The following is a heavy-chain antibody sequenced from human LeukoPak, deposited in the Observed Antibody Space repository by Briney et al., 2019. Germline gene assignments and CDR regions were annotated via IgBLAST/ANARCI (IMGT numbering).Heavy chain of an antibody. CDR3: ARGMYYDFWSGYYSSNWFDP. Sequence: PSETLSLTCTLSGGSISSGGYYCSWIRQHPGKGLEWIGYIYYSGSTYYNPSLKSRVPISVDTSKNQFSLKLSSVTAADTAVYYCARGMYYDFWSGYYSSNWFDPWGQGTLVTVSS. D-gene: IGHD3-3*01. CDR1: GGSISSGGYY. J-gene: IGHJ5*02. V-gene: IGHV4-31*03. CDR2: IYYSGST.